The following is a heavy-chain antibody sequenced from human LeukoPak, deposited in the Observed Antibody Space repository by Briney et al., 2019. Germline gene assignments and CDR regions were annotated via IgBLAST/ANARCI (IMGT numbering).Heavy chain of an antibody. CDR3: ARQPSSWFTSFDS. CDR1: GGSLSSYF. D-gene: IGHD6-13*01. V-gene: IGHV4-59*01. CDR2: IYYSGST. J-gene: IGHJ4*02. Sequence: SETLSLTCTVSGGSLSSYFWSWIRQPPGKGLEWIAYIYYSGSTNYNPSLTSRVTISVDTSKNQFSLKLSSVTAADTAVYYCARQPSSWFTSFDSWGQGTLVTVSS.